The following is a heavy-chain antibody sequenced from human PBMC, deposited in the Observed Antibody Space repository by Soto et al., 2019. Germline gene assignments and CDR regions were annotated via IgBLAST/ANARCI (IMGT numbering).Heavy chain of an antibody. CDR3: ARGRGYYYDSSGGFDS. Sequence: ASVKVSCKASGYTFTSYAMHWVRQAPGQRLEWMGCINAGNGNTKYSQKFQGRVTITRDTSASTAYMELSSLRSEDTAVYYCARGRGYYYDSSGGFDSWGQGTLVHVSP. CDR1: GYTFTSYA. J-gene: IGHJ4*02. D-gene: IGHD3-22*01. V-gene: IGHV1-3*01. CDR2: INAGNGNT.